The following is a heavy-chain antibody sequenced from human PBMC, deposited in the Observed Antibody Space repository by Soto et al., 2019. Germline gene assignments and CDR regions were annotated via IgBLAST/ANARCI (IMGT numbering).Heavy chain of an antibody. V-gene: IGHV1-58*01. Sequence: SVKVSCKAPGFTFTSSAVQWVRQARGQRLEWIGWIVVGSGNTNYAQKFQERVTITRDMSTSTAYMELSSLRSEDTAVYYCAADSGYDQTLFDYWGQGTLVTAPQ. CDR1: GFTFTSSA. CDR3: AADSGYDQTLFDY. CDR2: IVVGSGNT. D-gene: IGHD5-12*01. J-gene: IGHJ4*02.